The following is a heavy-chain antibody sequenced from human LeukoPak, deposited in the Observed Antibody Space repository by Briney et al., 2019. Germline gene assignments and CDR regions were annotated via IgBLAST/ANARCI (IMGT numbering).Heavy chain of an antibody. Sequence: SETLSLTCTVSGGSISSSSYYWGWIRQPPGKGLEWIGSIYYSGSTYYNPSLKSRVTISVDTSKNQFSLKLSSVTAADTAVYYCARGQITIFGVPVYFDYWGQGTLVTVSS. CDR3: ARGQITIFGVPVYFDY. CDR1: GGSISSSSYY. J-gene: IGHJ4*02. CDR2: IYYSGST. V-gene: IGHV4-39*07. D-gene: IGHD3-3*01.